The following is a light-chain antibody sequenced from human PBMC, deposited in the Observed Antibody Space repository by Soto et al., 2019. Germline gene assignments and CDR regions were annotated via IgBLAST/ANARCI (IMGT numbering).Light chain of an antibody. Sequence: QSALTQPASVSGSPGQSITISCTGTSSDVGTYNYVSWYQQHPGKAPKVMIYDVSNRPSGVSNRFAGSKSGNTASLTISGLHAEDEADYYCSSYTGSSTSVIFGGGTQLTVL. V-gene: IGLV2-14*03. CDR2: DVS. CDR1: SSDVGTYNY. J-gene: IGLJ2*01. CDR3: SSYTGSSTSVI.